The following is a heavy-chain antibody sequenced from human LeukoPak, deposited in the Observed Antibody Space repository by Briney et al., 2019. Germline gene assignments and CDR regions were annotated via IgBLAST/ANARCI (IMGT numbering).Heavy chain of an antibody. CDR1: GGSISSSSYY. CDR2: IYYSGST. V-gene: IGHV4-39*07. J-gene: IGHJ3*02. Sequence: PSETLSLTCTVSGGSISSSSYYWGWIRQPPGKGLEWIGSIYYSGSTYYNPSLKSRVTISVDTSKNQFSLKLSSVTAADTAVYYCARALRKYYYDSSGYYFGAFDIWGQGTMVTVSS. CDR3: ARALRKYYYDSSGYYFGAFDI. D-gene: IGHD3-22*01.